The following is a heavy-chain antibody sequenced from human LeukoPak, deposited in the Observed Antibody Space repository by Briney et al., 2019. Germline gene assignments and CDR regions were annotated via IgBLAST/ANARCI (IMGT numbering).Heavy chain of an antibody. V-gene: IGHV3-9*01. CDR2: ISYSSETI. D-gene: IGHD1-26*01. J-gene: IGHJ3*01. Sequence: PGGSLRLSCAASGFSFDEYAMHWVRQVPGKGLEWVSGISYSSETIGYVDSVKGRFTISRDNAKNSLYLQMNSLRTEDTALYYCTKDRGGSSQLGDAFDVWGQGTMVSVSS. CDR1: GFSFDEYA. CDR3: TKDRGGSSQLGDAFDV.